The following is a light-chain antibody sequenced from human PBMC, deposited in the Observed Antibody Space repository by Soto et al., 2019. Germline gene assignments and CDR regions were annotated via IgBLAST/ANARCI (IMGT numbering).Light chain of an antibody. CDR2: DAS. CDR1: QSVSTY. J-gene: IGKJ4*01. Sequence: EIVLTQSPATLSLSPGERATLSCRASQSVSTYLAWYQQKPGQAPRLLIYDASKRATGIPARFSGGGSGTDFTLTISSLEPEDFAVYYWQHREDSPLTFGGGTKVEIK. V-gene: IGKV3-11*01. CDR3: QHREDSPLT.